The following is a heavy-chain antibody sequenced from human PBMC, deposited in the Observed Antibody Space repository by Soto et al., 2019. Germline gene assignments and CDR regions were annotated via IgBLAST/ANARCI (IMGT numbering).Heavy chain of an antibody. V-gene: IGHV1-46*01. CDR3: ARDGPLWPLITLVRGVVSHNWFDP. J-gene: IGHJ5*02. CDR1: GYTFTSYY. Sequence: ASVKVSYKASGYTFTSYYSHWVRQAPGQGLEWMGIINPSGGSTSYAQKFQGRSTMTRDTSPSTVYMELSSLRSEDTAVYYCARDGPLWPLITLVRGVVSHNWFDPWGQGTLVTVSS. D-gene: IGHD3-10*01. CDR2: INPSGGST.